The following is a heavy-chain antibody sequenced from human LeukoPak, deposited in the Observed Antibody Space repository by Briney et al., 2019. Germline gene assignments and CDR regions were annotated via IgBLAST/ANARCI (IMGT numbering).Heavy chain of an antibody. J-gene: IGHJ4*02. CDR2: IRYDGSNK. Sequence: GGSLRLSCAASGFTFSSYDIHWVRQAPGKGLEWVAFIRYDGSNKYYADSVKGRFTISRDNSKNTLYLQMNSLRVEDAAVYYCAKVSEGVDYWGQGTLVTVSS. V-gene: IGHV3-30*02. D-gene: IGHD3-16*01. CDR1: GFTFSSYD. CDR3: AKVSEGVDY.